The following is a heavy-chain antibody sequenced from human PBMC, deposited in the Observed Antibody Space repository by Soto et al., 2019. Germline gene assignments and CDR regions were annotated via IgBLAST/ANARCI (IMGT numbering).Heavy chain of an antibody. CDR1: GFTFSSYA. CDR2: ISGSGGST. V-gene: IGHV3-23*01. Sequence: EVQLLESGGGLVQPGGSLRLSCAASGFTFSSYAMSWVRQAPGKGLEWVSTISGSGGSTYYADSVKGRFTISRDNSKNTLYLQVNSLRAEDTAVYYCAKCSPRYSSGLKAYYFDYWGQGTLVPVSS. D-gene: IGHD6-19*01. CDR3: AKCSPRYSSGLKAYYFDY. J-gene: IGHJ4*02.